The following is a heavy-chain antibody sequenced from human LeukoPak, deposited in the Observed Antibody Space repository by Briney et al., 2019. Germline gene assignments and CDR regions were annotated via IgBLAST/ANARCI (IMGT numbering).Heavy chain of an antibody. CDR1: GYTFTSYY. J-gene: IGHJ6*02. Sequence: ASVKLSCKASGYTFTSYYMNWVRQAPGQGLEWMGMINPSGGSTSYAQKFQRRVTMTRDTSTSTVYVELRSLRFEDTAVYYCERADYCGGDCYHPPPILLYGMDVWGQGTTVTVSS. D-gene: IGHD2-21*02. CDR3: ERADYCGGDCYHPPPILLYGMDV. V-gene: IGHV1-46*01. CDR2: INPSGGST.